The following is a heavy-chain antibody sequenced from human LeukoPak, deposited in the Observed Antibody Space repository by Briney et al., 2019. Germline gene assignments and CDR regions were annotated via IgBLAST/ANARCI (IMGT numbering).Heavy chain of an antibody. CDR3: ARLAAKTVDY. CDR1: GGSISSSSYY. Sequence: SETLSLTCTVSGGSISSSSYYWGWIRRPPGKGLEWIGSIYYSGSTYYNPSLKSRVTISVDTSKDQFSLKLNSVTAADTAVYYCARLAAKTVDYWGQGTLVTVSS. CDR2: IYYSGST. J-gene: IGHJ4*02. D-gene: IGHD2-15*01. V-gene: IGHV4-39*07.